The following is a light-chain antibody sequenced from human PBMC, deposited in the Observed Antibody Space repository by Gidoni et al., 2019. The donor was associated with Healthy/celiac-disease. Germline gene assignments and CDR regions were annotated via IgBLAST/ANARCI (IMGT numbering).Light chain of an antibody. J-gene: IGLJ2*01. CDR2: RNN. CDR3: AAWDAHVV. Sequence: QSVLTQPPSASGTPGQRVTIPCSGNSPNIGSNYVYWYQPPPGTAPKLRIYRNNQRPSGVPDRFSGSKSGTSASLAISGLRSEDEADYYCAAWDAHVVFGGGTKLTVL. V-gene: IGLV1-47*01. CDR1: SPNIGSNY.